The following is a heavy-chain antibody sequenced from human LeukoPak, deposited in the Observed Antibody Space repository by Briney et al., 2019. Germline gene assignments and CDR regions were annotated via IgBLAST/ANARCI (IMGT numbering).Heavy chain of an antibody. CDR1: GGSFSGYY. V-gene: IGHV4-34*01. CDR2: INHSGST. CDR3: ARGRYAAAAFDY. J-gene: IGHJ4*02. D-gene: IGHD2-2*01. Sequence: NASETLSLTCAVYGGSFSGYYWSWIRQPPGKGLEWIGEINHSGSTNYNPSLKSRVTISVDTSKNQFSLKPSSVTAADTAVYYCARGRYAAAAFDYWGQGTLVTVSS.